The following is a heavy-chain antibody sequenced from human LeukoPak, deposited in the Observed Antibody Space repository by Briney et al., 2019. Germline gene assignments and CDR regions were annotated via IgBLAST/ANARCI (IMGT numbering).Heavy chain of an antibody. Sequence: SETLCLTCTVSGGSISSYYWSWIRQPAGKGLEWIGRIYTSGSTNFNPSLKSRVTMSVDTSKNQFSLKLSSVTAADTAVYYCARAQPGFNEVMNSSVFWFDPWGQGTLVTVSS. CDR3: ARAQPGFNEVMNSSVFWFDP. CDR2: IYTSGST. D-gene: IGHD6-19*01. CDR1: GGSISSYY. J-gene: IGHJ5*02. V-gene: IGHV4-4*07.